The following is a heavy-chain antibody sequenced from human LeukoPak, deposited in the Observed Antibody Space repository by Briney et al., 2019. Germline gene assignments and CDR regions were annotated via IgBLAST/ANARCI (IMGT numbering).Heavy chain of an antibody. J-gene: IGHJ4*02. CDR1: GFTSSNYE. CDR3: AKVDFDYGDS. D-gene: IGHD3-9*01. CDR2: INSRGSTT. V-gene: IGHV3-48*03. Sequence: PGGSLRLSCAAFGFTSSNYEMNWVRQAPGKGLEWVSYINSRGSTTYYADSVKGRFTISRDNAKSSLYLQMNSLRVEDTAVYYCAKVDFDYGDSWGQGTLVTVSS.